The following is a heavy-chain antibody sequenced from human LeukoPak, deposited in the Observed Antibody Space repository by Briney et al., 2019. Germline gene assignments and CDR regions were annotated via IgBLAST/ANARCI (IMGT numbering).Heavy chain of an antibody. CDR1: GFTFSSYS. D-gene: IGHD2-15*01. J-gene: IGHJ4*02. V-gene: IGHV3-21*01. CDR2: ISSSSSYI. Sequence: GGSLRLSCAASGFTFSSYSMNWVRQAPGKGLEWVSSISSSSSYIYYADSVKGRFTISRDNAKNLLYLQMNSLRAEDTAVYYCARGGGSYDDYWGQGTLVTVSS. CDR3: ARGGGSYDDY.